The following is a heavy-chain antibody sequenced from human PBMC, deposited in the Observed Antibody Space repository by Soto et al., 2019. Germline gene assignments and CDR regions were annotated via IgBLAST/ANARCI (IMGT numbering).Heavy chain of an antibody. CDR2: IYYSGST. J-gene: IGHJ4*02. CDR3: ARNREAAAVALYYFDY. Sequence: SETLSLTCTVSGGSVSSGSYYWSWIRQPPGKGLEWIGYIYYSGSTNYNPSLKSRVTISVDTSKNQFSLKLSSVTAADTAVYYCARNREAAAVALYYFDYWGQGTLVTVSS. D-gene: IGHD6-19*01. CDR1: GGSVSSGSYY. V-gene: IGHV4-61*01.